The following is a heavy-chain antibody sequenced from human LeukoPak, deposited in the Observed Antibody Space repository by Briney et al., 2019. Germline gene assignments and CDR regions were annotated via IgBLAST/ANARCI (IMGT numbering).Heavy chain of an antibody. CDR1: GGSISSDY. CDR2: IYYSGST. CDR3: ARGSGSYVHDAFDI. D-gene: IGHD1-26*01. J-gene: IGHJ3*02. Sequence: SETLSLTCTVSGGSISSDYWSWIRQPPGTGPEWIGYIYYSGSTNYNPSLKSRVTISVDTSKNQFSLKLSSVTAADTAVYYCARGSGSYVHDAFDIWGQGTMVTVSS. V-gene: IGHV4-59*01.